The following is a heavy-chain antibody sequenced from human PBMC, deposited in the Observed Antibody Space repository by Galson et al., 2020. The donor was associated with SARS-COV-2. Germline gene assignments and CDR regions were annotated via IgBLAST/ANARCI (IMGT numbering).Heavy chain of an antibody. J-gene: IGHJ3*01. V-gene: IGHV3-21*01. CDR2: ISDSGTYR. D-gene: IGHD2-21*01. CDR3: ARSPPSKWIADCGGDCYRDGYDL. CDR1: GFTFSSYT. Sequence: NSGGSLRLSCAASGFTFSSYTMVWDRQAPGQGLQYVSSISDSGTYRIYGDSVKGRFTITRDNAEKSLYLHMNSLRDDDTAVYYCARSPPSKWIADCGGDCYRDGYDLWGRGTTVVVSS.